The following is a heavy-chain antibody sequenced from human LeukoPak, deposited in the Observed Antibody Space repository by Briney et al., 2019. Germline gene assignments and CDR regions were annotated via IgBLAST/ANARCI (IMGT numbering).Heavy chain of an antibody. V-gene: IGHV1-69*05. Sequence: SVKVSCKASGGTFSSYAISWVRQAPGQGLEWMGGIIPIFGTANYAQKFQGRVTITTDESTSTAYMELSSLRSEDTAVYYCARWGYSSSWYDYYIDVWGKGTTVTVSS. CDR1: GGTFSSYA. D-gene: IGHD6-13*01. CDR2: IIPIFGTA. CDR3: ARWGYSSSWYDYYIDV. J-gene: IGHJ6*03.